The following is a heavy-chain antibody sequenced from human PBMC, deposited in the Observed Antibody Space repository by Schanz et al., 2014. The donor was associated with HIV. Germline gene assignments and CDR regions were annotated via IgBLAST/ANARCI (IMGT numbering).Heavy chain of an antibody. Sequence: VQLAESGGGLVKPGGSLRLSCAGSGFSFSDAWMSWVRQAPGKGLEWIGYVYYSGHAKYNPSLKSRVTISIDTSKNQFSLNLNSVTAADTAVYYCVRLELSYWYFDLWGRGTLVTVSS. V-gene: IGHV4-59*01. J-gene: IGHJ2*01. CDR3: VRLELSYWYFDL. CDR1: GFSFSDAW. CDR2: VYYSGHA. D-gene: IGHD3-3*01.